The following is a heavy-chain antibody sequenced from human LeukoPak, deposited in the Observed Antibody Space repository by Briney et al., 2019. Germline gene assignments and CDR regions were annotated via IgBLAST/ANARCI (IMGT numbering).Heavy chain of an antibody. CDR1: GGSISSGGYY. CDR2: IYHSGST. J-gene: IGHJ3*02. CDR3: ARGAWSSSWSGDDAFDI. Sequence: SQTLSLTCTVSGGSISSGGYYWSWIRQPPGKGLEWIGYIYHSGSTYYNPSLKSRVTISVDRSKNQFSLKLSSVTPEDTAVYYCARGAWSSSWSGDDAFDIWGQGTMVTVSS. D-gene: IGHD6-13*01. V-gene: IGHV4-30-2*01.